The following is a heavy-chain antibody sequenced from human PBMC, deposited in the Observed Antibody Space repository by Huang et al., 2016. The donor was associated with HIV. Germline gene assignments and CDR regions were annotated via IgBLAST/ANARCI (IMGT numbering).Heavy chain of an antibody. CDR2: IIPIFGTV. CDR1: RGTFSSSA. D-gene: IGHD1-26*01. CDR3: ARDNGGSYLFDY. Sequence: QVQLVQSGAEVKKPGSSVKVSCKASRGTFSSSAISWVRQAPGQGLEWMGGIIPIFGTVNYAQKFQGRVTITADESTSTAYMELSSLRSEDTAVYYCARDNGGSYLFDYWGQGTLVTVSS. V-gene: IGHV1-69*01. J-gene: IGHJ4*02.